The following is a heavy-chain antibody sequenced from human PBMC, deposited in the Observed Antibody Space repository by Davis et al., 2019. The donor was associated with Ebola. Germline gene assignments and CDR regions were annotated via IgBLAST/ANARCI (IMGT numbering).Heavy chain of an antibody. J-gene: IGHJ4*02. CDR1: GFTFSHFH. V-gene: IGHV3-74*01. CDR3: AKETRWYGGYYFDS. Sequence: GESLKISCAASGFTFSHFHIHWVRQTPTKGLVWVARIDPDGAGTNYADSVKGRFTISSDNAKNTLFLQLNSLRGEDTAVYHCAKETRWYGGYYFDSWGQGTLVTVSS. CDR2: IDPDGAGT. D-gene: IGHD6-13*01.